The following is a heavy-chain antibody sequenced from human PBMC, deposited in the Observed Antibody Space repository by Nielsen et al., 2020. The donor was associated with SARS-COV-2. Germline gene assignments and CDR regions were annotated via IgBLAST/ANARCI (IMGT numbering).Heavy chain of an antibody. Sequence: ASVKVSCKASGYTFTSYYMHWVRQAPGQGLEWMGWINAGNGNTKSSQKFQGRVTITRDTSASTAYMELSSLRSEDTAVYYCARDLKLVGAIRRDSPDAFDIWGQGTMVTVSS. CDR1: GYTFTSYY. D-gene: IGHD1-26*01. CDR3: ARDLKLVGAIRRDSPDAFDI. J-gene: IGHJ3*02. CDR2: INAGNGNT. V-gene: IGHV1-3*01.